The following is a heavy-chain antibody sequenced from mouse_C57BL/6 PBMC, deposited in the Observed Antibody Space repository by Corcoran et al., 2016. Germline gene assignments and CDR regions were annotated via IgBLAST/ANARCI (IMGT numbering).Heavy chain of an antibody. Sequence: EVQLQQSGPVQVKPGASVKISCKASGYTVTDYYMNWVKQSHRNSLEWIGDINPNNGGTSYNQKFKGKATLTVDKNSSTAYMELRSLTSEDSAVYYCAREELRLQIGCAMDYLGQGTSVTVSS. J-gene: IGHJ4*01. V-gene: IGHV1-26*01. CDR2: INPNNGGT. CDR1: GYTVTDYY. D-gene: IGHD3-2*02. CDR3: AREELRLQIGCAMDY.